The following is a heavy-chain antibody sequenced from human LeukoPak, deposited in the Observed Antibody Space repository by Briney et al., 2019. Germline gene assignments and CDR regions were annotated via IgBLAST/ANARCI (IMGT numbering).Heavy chain of an antibody. CDR1: GFTFSNYG. D-gene: IGHD6-13*01. Sequence: GGSLRLSCVTSGFTFSNYGMHWVRQAPGKGLEWVAFIQYDGSNNYYADSVKGRLTISRDNSKNTLYLQMDSLRVEDTGIYYCAGEGGVAEAGAFDYWGQGTLVTVSS. J-gene: IGHJ4*02. CDR3: AGEGGVAEAGAFDY. CDR2: IQYDGSNN. V-gene: IGHV3-30*02.